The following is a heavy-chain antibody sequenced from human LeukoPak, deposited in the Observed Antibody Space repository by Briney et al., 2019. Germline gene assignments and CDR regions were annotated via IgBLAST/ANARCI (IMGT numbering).Heavy chain of an antibody. CDR3: ARELPREVTLDY. V-gene: IGHV3-74*01. D-gene: IGHD2-21*02. CDR1: EFDFFSYG. CDR2: IFSDGTTT. J-gene: IGHJ4*01. Sequence: GGSLRLSCVASEFDFFSYGMQWVRQAPGKGLVWVSRIFSDGTTTSYAGSVKGRFTISRDNAKNTLYLQMNSLRAEDTAVYYCARELPREVTLDYWGQGTLVTVSP.